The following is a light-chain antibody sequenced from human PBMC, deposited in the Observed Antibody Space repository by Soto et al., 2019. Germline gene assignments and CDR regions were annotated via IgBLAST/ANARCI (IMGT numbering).Light chain of an antibody. Sequence: DIQMTQSPSTLSASVGDGVTITCRASQSISSWLAWYQQKPGKAPKLLIYDASSLESGVPSRFSGSGSGTEFTLTISSLQPDDFATYYCQQYNSYSQTFGQGTKVEIK. CDR2: DAS. CDR1: QSISSW. J-gene: IGKJ1*01. CDR3: QQYNSYSQT. V-gene: IGKV1-5*01.